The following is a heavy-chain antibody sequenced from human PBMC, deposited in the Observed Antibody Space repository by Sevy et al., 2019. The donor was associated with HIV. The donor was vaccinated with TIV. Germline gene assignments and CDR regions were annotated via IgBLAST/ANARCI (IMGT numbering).Heavy chain of an antibody. CDR1: GFTFSSYA. J-gene: IGHJ6*02. Sequence: GGSLRLSCAASGFTFSSYAMSWVRQAPGKGLEWVSAISGSGGSTYYADSVKGRFTISRDNSKNTLYLQMNSLRAEDTAVYYCAKVRYSSGWYHPGENYYYYGMDVWGQGTTVTVSS. V-gene: IGHV3-23*01. CDR2: ISGSGGST. D-gene: IGHD6-19*01. CDR3: AKVRYSSGWYHPGENYYYYGMDV.